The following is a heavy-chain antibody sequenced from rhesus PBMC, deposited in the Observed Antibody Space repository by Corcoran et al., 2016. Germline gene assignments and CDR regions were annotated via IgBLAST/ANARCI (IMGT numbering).Heavy chain of an antibody. D-gene: IGHD6-25*01. CDR3: ARRAGGRFAS. CDR2: IYGSSGST. J-gene: IGHJ4*01. Sequence: QVQLQESGPGLVKPSETLSLTCAVSGGSISGGYDWSWIRQPPGKGLEWIGYIYGSSGSTNYNPSRKNRVTISKDASKSQFSLNLSSVTAADTAMYYCARRAGGRFASWGQGVLVTVSS. V-gene: IGHV4-76*01. CDR1: GGSISGGYD.